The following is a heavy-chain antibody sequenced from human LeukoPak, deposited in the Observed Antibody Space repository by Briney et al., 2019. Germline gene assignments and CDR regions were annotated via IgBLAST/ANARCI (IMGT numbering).Heavy chain of an antibody. CDR3: ARLPGGSPYYYYMDV. CDR1: GYSFTSYW. D-gene: IGHD3-10*01. V-gene: IGHV5-51*01. J-gene: IGHJ6*03. CDR2: IYPGDSDT. Sequence: GESLKISCKGSGYSFTSYWIGWVRQMPGKGLEWMGIIYPGDSDTRYSPSFQGQVTISADKSISTAYLQWSSLKASDTAMYYCARLPGGSPYYYYMDVWGKGTTVTVSS.